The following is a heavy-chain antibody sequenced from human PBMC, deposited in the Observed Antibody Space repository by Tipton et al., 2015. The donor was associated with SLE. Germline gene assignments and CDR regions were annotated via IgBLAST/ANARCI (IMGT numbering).Heavy chain of an antibody. CDR1: GLTFGNFW. D-gene: IGHD3-16*01. CDR3: AKDREHLGEYSFDY. V-gene: IGHV3-23*01. Sequence: SLRLSCAASGLTFGNFWMSWVRQAPGKGLEWVSIISGSGDIAYYVDSVKGRFTISRDNSKNTLFLQMNSLRAEDTAVYYCAKDREHLGEYSFDYWGQGTLVSVSS. J-gene: IGHJ4*02. CDR2: ISGSGDIA.